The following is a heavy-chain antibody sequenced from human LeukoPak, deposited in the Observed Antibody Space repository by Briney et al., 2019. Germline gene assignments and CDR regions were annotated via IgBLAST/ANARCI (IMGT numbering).Heavy chain of an antibody. CDR2: IDPYSGVT. V-gene: IGHV1-2*02. CDR1: GYSFSDYY. Sequence: GASVRVSCRTSGYSFSDYYMHWVRQAPGQGLECMGWIDPYSGVTSSAQKFQGRVTMTRDTSITTVHMELYRLTSDDTAIYYCARADRLDGAPYLIGPWGQGTLVTVSS. CDR3: ARADRLDGAPYLIGP. D-gene: IGHD3-9*01. J-gene: IGHJ5*02.